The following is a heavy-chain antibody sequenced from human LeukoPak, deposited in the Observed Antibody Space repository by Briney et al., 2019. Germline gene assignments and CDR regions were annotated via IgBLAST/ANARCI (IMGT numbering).Heavy chain of an antibody. CDR3: ARDLTAMVILDAFDI. V-gene: IGHV1-69*13. CDR1: GYTFTGYY. J-gene: IGHJ3*02. CDR2: IIPIFGTA. Sequence: SVKVSCKASGYTFTGYYMHWVRQAPGQGLEWMGGIIPIFGTANYAQKFQGRVTITADESTSTAYMELSSLRAEDTAVYYCARDLTAMVILDAFDIWGQGTMVTVSS. D-gene: IGHD5-18*01.